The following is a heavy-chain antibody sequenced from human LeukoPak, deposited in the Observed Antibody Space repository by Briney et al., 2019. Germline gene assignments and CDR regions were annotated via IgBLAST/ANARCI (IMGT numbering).Heavy chain of an antibody. CDR1: GGSFSGYY. J-gene: IGHJ3*02. V-gene: IGHV4-38-2*01. CDR2: IYHSGST. D-gene: IGHD1-26*01. CDR3: ARSVVGATGAFDI. Sequence: SETLSLTCAVYGGSFSGYYWGWIRQPPGKGLEWIGSIYHSGSTYYNPSLKSRVTISVDTSKNQFSLKPSSVTAADTAVYYCARSVVGATGAFDIWGQGTMVTVSS.